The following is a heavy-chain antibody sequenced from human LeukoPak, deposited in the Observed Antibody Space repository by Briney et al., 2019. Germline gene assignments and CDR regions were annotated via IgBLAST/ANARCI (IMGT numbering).Heavy chain of an antibody. V-gene: IGHV4-59*08. CDR3: ARRSLVVGGGTDV. CDR2: IDDSGST. D-gene: IGHD2-21*01. J-gene: IGHJ6*02. CDR1: GGSFSSYY. Sequence: SETLSLTCTVSGGSFSSYYWSWIRQSPVKGLEWIGYIDDSGSTNYNPSLKSRVTILLDTSKNQFSLKLTSVTAADTAVYYCARRSLVVGGGTDVWGQGTTVTVSS.